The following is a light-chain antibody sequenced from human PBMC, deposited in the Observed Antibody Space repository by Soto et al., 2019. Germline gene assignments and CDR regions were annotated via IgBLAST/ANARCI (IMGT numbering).Light chain of an antibody. CDR1: ESISRH. Sequence: IQMSQSASSLSSSVGGIVTITFRAAESISRHLNWYQQKPGRAPDLLIYAASTLQNGVPSRFTGSGSGTEFTLTITGLQLEDFATYYCQQDYSTLATFGQGTRLEIK. CDR3: QQDYSTLAT. V-gene: IGKV1-39*01. CDR2: AAS. J-gene: IGKJ5*01.